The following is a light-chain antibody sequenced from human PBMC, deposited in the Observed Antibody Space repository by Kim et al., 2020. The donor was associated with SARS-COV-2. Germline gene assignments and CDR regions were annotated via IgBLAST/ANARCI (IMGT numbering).Light chain of an antibody. V-gene: IGKV1-39*01. CDR2: AAS. CDR3: QQSYRTPYT. Sequence: DIQMTQSPSSLSASVGDRVTITCRASQSISSYLNWYQQKPGKAPKLLIYAASSLQSGVPSRFSGSGSGTDFTLTISSLQPEDFATYLCQQSYRTPYTLGQEPSLDI. J-gene: IGKJ2*01. CDR1: QSISSY.